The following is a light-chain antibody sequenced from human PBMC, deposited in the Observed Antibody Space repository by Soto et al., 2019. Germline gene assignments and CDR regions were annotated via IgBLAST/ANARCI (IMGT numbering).Light chain of an antibody. Sequence: DIQLTQSPSFLSASVGDRVTITCRASQGINSYLAWYQQKPGKAPELLIYAASTLQSGVPSRFSGSGSGTDFTLTISSLQPEDSATYYCQQLNTYPPWTFGQGTQVEIK. J-gene: IGKJ1*01. V-gene: IGKV1-9*01. CDR2: AAS. CDR3: QQLNTYPPWT. CDR1: QGINSY.